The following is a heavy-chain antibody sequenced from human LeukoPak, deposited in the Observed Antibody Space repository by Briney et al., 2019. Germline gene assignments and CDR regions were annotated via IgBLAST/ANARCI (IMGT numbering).Heavy chain of an antibody. CDR1: GFSLSTGGVG. J-gene: IGHJ4*02. V-gene: IGHV2-5*02. CDR3: THRSDHNYGSYFDY. CDR2: IYWDDDK. D-gene: IGHD4-17*01. Sequence: SGPTLVNPTQTLTLTCTFSGFSLSTGGVGVGWIRQPPGKSLEWLALIYWDDDKRYKSSLQNRLTITKDTSKNQVVLTMTNMDPVDTAAYYCTHRSDHNYGSYFDYWGQGTLVTVSS.